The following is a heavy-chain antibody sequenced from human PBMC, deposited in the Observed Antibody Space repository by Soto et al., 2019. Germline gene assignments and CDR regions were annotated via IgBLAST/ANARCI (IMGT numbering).Heavy chain of an antibody. D-gene: IGHD3-3*01. J-gene: IGHJ6*03. CDR1: GYTFTSYG. CDR3: ARGEFWSGRDPYYYYYYMDV. V-gene: IGHV1-18*01. CDR2: ISAYNGNT. Sequence: ASVKVSCKASGYTFTSYGISWVRQAPGQGLEWMGWISAYNGNTNYAQKLQGRVTMTTDTSTSTAYMELRSLRSDDTAVYYCARGEFWSGRDPYYYYYYMDVWGKGTTVTVSS.